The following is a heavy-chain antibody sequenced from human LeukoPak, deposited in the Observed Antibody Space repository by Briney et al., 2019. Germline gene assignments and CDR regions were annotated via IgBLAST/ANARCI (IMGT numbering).Heavy chain of an antibody. CDR2: ISAYNGNT. Sequence: ASVKVSCKASGYTFTSYGISWVRQAPGQGLEWMGWISAYNGNTNYAQKLQGRVTMTTDTSTSTDYIELRSLRSDDTAVYYCARDEDGYYYDSSGYYSVYWGQGTLVTVSS. D-gene: IGHD3-22*01. CDR1: GYTFTSYG. CDR3: ARDEDGYYYDSSGYYSVY. V-gene: IGHV1-18*01. J-gene: IGHJ4*02.